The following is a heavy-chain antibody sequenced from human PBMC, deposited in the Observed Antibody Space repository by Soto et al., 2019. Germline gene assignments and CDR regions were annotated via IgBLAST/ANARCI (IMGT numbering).Heavy chain of an antibody. D-gene: IGHD5-18*01. CDR2: IIPIFGTA. CDR1: GYAFTSYD. CDR3: ARGNEDTAMVKYYYYGMDV. V-gene: IGHV1-69*13. Sequence: SVKVSCKASGYAFTSYDISWVRQAPGQGLEWMGGIIPIFGTANYAQKFQGRVTITADESTSTAYMELSSLRSEDTAVYYCARGNEDTAMVKYYYYGMDVWGQGTTVTVSS. J-gene: IGHJ6*02.